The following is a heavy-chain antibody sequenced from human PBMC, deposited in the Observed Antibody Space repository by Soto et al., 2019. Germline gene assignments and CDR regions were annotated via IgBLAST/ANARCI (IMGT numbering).Heavy chain of an antibody. CDR2: ISYDGSNK. V-gene: IGHV3-30*18. Sequence: PGGSLRLSCAASGFTFSSYGMHWVRQAPGKGLEWVAVISYDGSNKYYADSVKGRFTISRDNSKNTLYLQMNSLRAEDTAVYYCANLDQLLVNNWFDPWGQGTLVTVSS. J-gene: IGHJ5*02. CDR1: GFTFSSYG. D-gene: IGHD2-2*01. CDR3: ANLDQLLVNNWFDP.